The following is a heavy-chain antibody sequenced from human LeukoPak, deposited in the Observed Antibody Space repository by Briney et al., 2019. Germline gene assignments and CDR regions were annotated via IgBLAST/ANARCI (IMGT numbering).Heavy chain of an antibody. CDR3: ATSGIGHYYFDF. Sequence: PGGSLRLSCAASGFTFSSYAMSWVRQAPGKGLEWVSAISGSGDSTYYGDSVKGRFTISRDNSKNTLYLQMNSLRAEDTAVYYCATSGIGHYYFDFWGQGALVTVSS. J-gene: IGHJ4*02. CDR1: GFTFSSYA. V-gene: IGHV3-23*01. D-gene: IGHD3-3*01. CDR2: ISGSGDST.